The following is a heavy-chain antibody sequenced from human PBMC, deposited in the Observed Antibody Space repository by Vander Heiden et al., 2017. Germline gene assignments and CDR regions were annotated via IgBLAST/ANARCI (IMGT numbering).Heavy chain of an antibody. CDR1: GVTFSDYY. CDR3: ARARTTAHDAFDI. CDR2: ISSGSSYT. D-gene: IGHD1-7*01. Sequence: QVQLVESGGGLVKTGASLRLSCAASGVTFSDYYMNWIRQAPGKGLDWVSYISSGSSYTNYADSVKGRFTISRDNAKNSLYLQMNSLRAEDTAVYYCARARTTAHDAFDIWGQGTMVTVSS. J-gene: IGHJ3*02. V-gene: IGHV3-11*06.